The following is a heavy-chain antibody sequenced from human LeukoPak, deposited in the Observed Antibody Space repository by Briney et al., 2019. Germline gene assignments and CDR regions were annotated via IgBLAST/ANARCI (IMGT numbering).Heavy chain of an antibody. J-gene: IGHJ4*02. CDR1: GFTFCTYA. V-gene: IGHV3-23*01. D-gene: IGHD2-2*01. CDR2: ISGSGGGA. Sequence: GGSLRLSCAAPGFTFCTYAMSWVRRAPGKGLEWVSAISGSGGGAYSADSVRGRFTLSRDSFRNTLFLQMNSLRAEDTAVYYCAKSPIGYRSSISCFNFDYWGQGTLVTVSS. CDR3: AKSPIGYRSSISCFNFDY.